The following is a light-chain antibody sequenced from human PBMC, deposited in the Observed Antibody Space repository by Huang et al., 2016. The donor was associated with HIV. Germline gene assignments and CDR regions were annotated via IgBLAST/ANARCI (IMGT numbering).Light chain of an antibody. J-gene: IGKJ4*01. CDR3: QQRSNSLT. CDR1: QILNHF. CDR2: DAS. V-gene: IGKV3-11*01. Sequence: EIVLTQSPDTLSLSPGQRAPLSCSASQILNHFLNWYQHKPGQAPRLLFYDASNRAAGIPARFNGSGSGTDFTLTITSLKPEDFAIYYCQQRSNSLTFGGGTKVEIK.